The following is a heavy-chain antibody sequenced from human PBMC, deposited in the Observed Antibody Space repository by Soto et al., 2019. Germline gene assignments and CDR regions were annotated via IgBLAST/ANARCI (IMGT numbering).Heavy chain of an antibody. CDR2: IYYSGST. D-gene: IGHD3-9*01. CDR3: ASRSGGYDILTGYQRDAFDI. CDR1: GGSISSSSYY. Sequence: SETLSLTCTVSGGSISSSSYYWGWIRQPPGKGLDWIGSIYYSGSTYYNPSLKSRVTISVDTSKNQFSLKLSSVTAADTAVYYCASRSGGYDILTGYQRDAFDIWGQGTMVTVSS. J-gene: IGHJ3*02. V-gene: IGHV4-39*01.